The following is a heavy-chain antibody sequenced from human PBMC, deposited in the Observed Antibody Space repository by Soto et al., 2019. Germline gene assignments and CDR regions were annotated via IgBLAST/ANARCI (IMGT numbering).Heavy chain of an antibody. CDR2: IIPIFGTA. CDR1: GGTFSSYA. CDR3: ARGDYDTTRCFDY. D-gene: IGHD3-9*01. J-gene: IGHJ4*02. V-gene: IGHV1-69*13. Sequence: ASVKVSCKASGGTFSSYAISWVRQAPGQGLEWMGGIIPIFGTANYAQKFRGRVTITADESTSTAYMELSSLRSEDTAVYYCARGDYDTTRCFDYWGQGTLVTVSS.